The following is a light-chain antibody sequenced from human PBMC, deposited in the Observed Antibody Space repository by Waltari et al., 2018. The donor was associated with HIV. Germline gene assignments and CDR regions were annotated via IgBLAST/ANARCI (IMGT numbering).Light chain of an antibody. CDR3: QQANSFPLT. Sequence: DIQMTQSPSSVSASVGDRVTITCRASQAVSTWLAWYQQKPGKAPNLLIYAASSLQSGVSSRFSGSGTGTDFTLTINNLQPEELATYYCQQANSFPLTVGGGTKVDIK. J-gene: IGKJ4*01. V-gene: IGKV1D-12*01. CDR2: AAS. CDR1: QAVSTW.